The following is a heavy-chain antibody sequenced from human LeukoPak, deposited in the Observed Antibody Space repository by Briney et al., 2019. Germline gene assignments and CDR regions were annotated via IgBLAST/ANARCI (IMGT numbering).Heavy chain of an antibody. CDR1: GFTFSSYG. D-gene: IGHD5-18*01. CDR3: AKDGSGYSYGFADAFDI. CDR2: ISYDGSNK. J-gene: IGHJ3*02. Sequence: GGSLRLSCAASGFTFSSYGMHWVRQAPGKGLEWVAVISYDGSNKYYADSVKGRFTISRDNSKNTLYLQMNSLRAEDTAVYYCAKDGSGYSYGFADAFDIWGQGTMVTVSS. V-gene: IGHV3-30*18.